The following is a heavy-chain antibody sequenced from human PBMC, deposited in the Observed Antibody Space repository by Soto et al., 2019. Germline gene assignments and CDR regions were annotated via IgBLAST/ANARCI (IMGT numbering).Heavy chain of an antibody. CDR3: GRNVLAVTEDAVDV. CDR2: IGISIGYI. V-gene: IGHV3-21*01. Sequence: VSLRLSCAASGFTVSSNYMSWVRQAPWKGLEWVSSIGISIGYIYYGESVTGRFTISRDNAKNSLFLQMNSLRAEDTAVYFCGRNVLAVTEDAVDVWGQGTMVTVSS. CDR1: GFTVSSNY. D-gene: IGHD6-6*01. J-gene: IGHJ3*01.